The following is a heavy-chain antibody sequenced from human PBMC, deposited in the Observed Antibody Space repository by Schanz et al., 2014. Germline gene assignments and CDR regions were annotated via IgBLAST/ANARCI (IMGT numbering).Heavy chain of an antibody. Sequence: VQLEQSGAEVKKPGSSVKVSCKASGGTFSSFGINWVRQAPGQGLEWMGRIIPSLGLAKYEQKFQDKVTITADTSTTTAYMEVSGLRSEDTAVYYCARDRLECGAEYYSVEVFEIWGQGTLVIVSS. D-gene: IGHD2-21*01. V-gene: IGHV1-69*04. CDR3: ARDRLECGAEYYSVEVFEI. CDR2: IIPSLGLA. J-gene: IGHJ4*02. CDR1: GGTFSSFG.